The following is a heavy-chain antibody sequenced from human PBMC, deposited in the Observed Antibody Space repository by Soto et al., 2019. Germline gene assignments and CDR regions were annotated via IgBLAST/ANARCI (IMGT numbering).Heavy chain of an antibody. CDR3: AKDRDYYYGSGSYSPFEY. V-gene: IGHV3-30*18. CDR1: GFTFNVYG. D-gene: IGHD3-10*01. Sequence: GGSLRLSCAVSGFTFNVYGMHWVRQAPGKELEWVSLISFDGKNKYYVDSVKGRFTISRDNSKNTLYLQMNRLRVEDTAVYYCAKDRDYYYGSGSYSPFEYWGQGTLVTVSS. J-gene: IGHJ4*02. CDR2: ISFDGKNK.